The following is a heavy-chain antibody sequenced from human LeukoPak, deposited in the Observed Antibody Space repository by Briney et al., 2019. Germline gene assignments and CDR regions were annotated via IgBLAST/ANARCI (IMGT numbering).Heavy chain of an antibody. V-gene: IGHV3-21*06. CDR2: IGPTGFDR. CDR3: ATETNGRHYXY. Sequence: MPGGSLRLSCTTSGPTFSTSGFNWVRQAPGKGLEWVASIGPTGFDRYHADSIKGRFTISRDNANNFLYLQIDSLRAEDTAVYYCATETNGRHYXYWGQGTLLT. D-gene: IGHD1-14*01. CDR1: GPTFSTSG. J-gene: IGHJ4*02.